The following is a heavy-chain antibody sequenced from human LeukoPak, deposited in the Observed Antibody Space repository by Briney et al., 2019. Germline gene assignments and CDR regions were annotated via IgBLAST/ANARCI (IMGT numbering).Heavy chain of an antibody. CDR3: ARDLTDYYDSSGYYLSGWFDP. V-gene: IGHV4-59*01. Sequence: SETLSLTCTVSGGSISSYYWSWIRQPPGKGLEWIGYIYYSGSTNYNPSLKSRVTMSVDTSKNQFSLRLSSVTAADTAVYYCARDLTDYYDSSGYYLSGWFDPWGQGTLVTVSS. CDR1: GGSISSYY. CDR2: IYYSGST. D-gene: IGHD3-22*01. J-gene: IGHJ5*02.